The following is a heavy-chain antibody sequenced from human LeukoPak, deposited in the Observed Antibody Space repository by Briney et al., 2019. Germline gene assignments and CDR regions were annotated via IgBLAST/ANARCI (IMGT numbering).Heavy chain of an antibody. CDR1: GYSLSSGYY. D-gene: IGHD6-13*01. V-gene: IGHV4-38-2*02. J-gene: IGHJ6*03. Sequence: ASETLSLTCTVSGYSLSSGYYWGWIRQPPGKGLEWIGSVDHSGGTYYNPSLRSRVSISVDTSKNQFSLKLSSVTAADTAVYSCAKQQLRSYYYYYMDVWGKGTTVTVSS. CDR2: VDHSGGT. CDR3: AKQQLRSYYYYYMDV.